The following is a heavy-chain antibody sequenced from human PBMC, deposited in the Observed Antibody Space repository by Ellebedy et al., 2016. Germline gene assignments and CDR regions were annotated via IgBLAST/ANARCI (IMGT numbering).Heavy chain of an antibody. CDR2: ISYDGSNK. V-gene: IGHV3-30-3*01. D-gene: IGHD6-19*01. CDR1: GFSFTVYN. J-gene: IGHJ4*02. CDR3: AREGAGSGWYSSPRGFDY. Sequence: GESLKISXAASGFSFTVYNMNWVRQAPGKGLEWVAVISYDGSNKYYADSVKGRFTISRDNSKNTLYLQMNSLRAEDTAVYYCAREGAGSGWYSSPRGFDYWGQGTLVTVSS.